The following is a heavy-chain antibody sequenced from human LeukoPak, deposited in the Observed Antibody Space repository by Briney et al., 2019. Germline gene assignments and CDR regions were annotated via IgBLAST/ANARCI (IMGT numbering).Heavy chain of an antibody. V-gene: IGHV3-48*03. J-gene: IGHJ5*02. CDR1: GFTFSSYE. Sequence: GGSLRLSCAASGFTFSSYEMNWVRQAPGKGLEWVSYISSSGSTIYYADSVKGQFTISRDNAKNTLYLQMNSLSAEDTAVYYCAKGQAVGETNWFDPWGQGTLVTVSS. CDR2: ISSSGSTI. D-gene: IGHD2-21*01. CDR3: AKGQAVGETNWFDP.